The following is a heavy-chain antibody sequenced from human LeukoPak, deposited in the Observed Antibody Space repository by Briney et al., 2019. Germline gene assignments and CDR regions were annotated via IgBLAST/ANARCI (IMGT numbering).Heavy chain of an antibody. CDR2: INPNSGGT. CDR1: GYTFTSYG. D-gene: IGHD6-13*01. CDR3: AAGIAAAGIGGNFDY. J-gene: IGHJ4*02. V-gene: IGHV1-2*02. Sequence: ASVKVSCKASGYTFTSYGISWVRQAPGQGLEWMGWINPNSGGTNYAQKFQGRVTMTRDTSISTAYMELSSLRSEDTAVYYCAAGIAAAGIGGNFDYWGQGTLVTVSS.